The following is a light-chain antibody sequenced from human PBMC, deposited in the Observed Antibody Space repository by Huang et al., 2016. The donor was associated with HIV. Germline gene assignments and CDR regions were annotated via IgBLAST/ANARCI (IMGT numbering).Light chain of an antibody. V-gene: IGKV1-33*01. CDR3: QQYDNPPFT. Sequence: DIQMTQSPSSLSASVGDRVTITCQASQDISNYLNWYQQKPGKAPELLIYDASNLETGVPSRFSGSGSGTDFTVTITSLQPEDIATYYCQQYDNPPFTFGPGTKVDIK. CDR2: DAS. CDR1: QDISNY. J-gene: IGKJ3*01.